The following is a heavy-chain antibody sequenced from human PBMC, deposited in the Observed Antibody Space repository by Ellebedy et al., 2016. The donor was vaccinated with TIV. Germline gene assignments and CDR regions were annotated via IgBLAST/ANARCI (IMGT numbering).Heavy chain of an antibody. CDR3: ARHTVTANWGPLFDD. D-gene: IGHD7-27*01. V-gene: IGHV4-4*07. Sequence: MPSETLSLTCTVAGGSIGSYSRSWVRQLDGEGLGWIGRIVTSGSTNFNRYSKRRVTMSVDTSKNQFTLKLGSVTAADTAVFYCARHTVTANWGPLFDDWGQGTLVTVSS. J-gene: IGHJ4*02. CDR1: GGSIGSYS. CDR2: IVTSGST.